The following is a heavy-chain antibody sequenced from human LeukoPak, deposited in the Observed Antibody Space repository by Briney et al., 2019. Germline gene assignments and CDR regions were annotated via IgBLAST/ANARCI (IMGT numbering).Heavy chain of an antibody. Sequence: ASVKVSCKASGYTFTTYGISWVRQAPGQGLEWMAWISAYNGNTNYAQNLQGRFTMTTDTSTTTAYMELRSLRSDDTAVYYCARVDYDYVWGSYRYYYYYYMDVWGKGTTVTVSS. J-gene: IGHJ6*03. CDR3: ARVDYDYVWGSYRYYYYYYMDV. D-gene: IGHD3-16*02. V-gene: IGHV1-18*01. CDR1: GYTFTTYG. CDR2: ISAYNGNT.